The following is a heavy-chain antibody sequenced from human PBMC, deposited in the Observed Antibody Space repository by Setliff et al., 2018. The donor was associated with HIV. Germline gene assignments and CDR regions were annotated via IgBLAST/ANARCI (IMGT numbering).Heavy chain of an antibody. CDR2: ISPSGIST. J-gene: IGHJ3*02. CDR1: GYTFNNYF. D-gene: IGHD3-22*01. V-gene: IGHV1-46*02. CDR3: ARDPSPYYSDDSGYPDDAFDI. Sequence: ASVKVSCKASGYTFNNYFLHWVRQAPGQGLEWMGMISPSGISTSYAQKFQGRVTMTRDTSTSTAYMELSSLRSEDTAVYYCARDPSPYYSDDSGYPDDAFDIWGQGTMVTVSS.